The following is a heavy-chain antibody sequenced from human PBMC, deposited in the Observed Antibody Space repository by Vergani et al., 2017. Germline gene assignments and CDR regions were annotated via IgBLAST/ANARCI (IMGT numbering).Heavy chain of an antibody. CDR3: AKGLYTAMVPPGFDY. Sequence: EVQLVESGGGLVQPGRSLRLSCAASGFTFDDYAMHWVRQAPGKGLEWVSGISWNSGSIGYADSVKGRFTISRDNAKNSLYLQMNSLRAEDTALYYCAKGLYTAMVPPGFDYWGQGTLVTVSS. CDR1: GFTFDDYA. CDR2: ISWNSGSI. D-gene: IGHD5-18*01. J-gene: IGHJ4*02. V-gene: IGHV3-9*01.